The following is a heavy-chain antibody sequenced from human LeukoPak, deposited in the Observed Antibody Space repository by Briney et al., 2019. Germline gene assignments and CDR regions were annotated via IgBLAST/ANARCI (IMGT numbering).Heavy chain of an antibody. CDR1: GFSFRDYY. D-gene: IGHD1-26*01. J-gene: IGHJ6*02. Sequence: GGSLRLSCQVSGFSFRDYYMSWTRQAPGKGLEWLSYITGSGTVVFYADSVQGRFTISRDNANNSLYLQMNTLSDEDTAVYYCARDGRGSSGESGSYNHYFGMDVWGHGTTATVS. CDR3: ARDGRGSSGESGSYNHYFGMDV. CDR2: ITGSGTVV. V-gene: IGHV3-11*01.